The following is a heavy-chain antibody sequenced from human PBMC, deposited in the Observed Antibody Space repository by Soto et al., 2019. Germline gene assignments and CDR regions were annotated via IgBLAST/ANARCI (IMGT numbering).Heavy chain of an antibody. CDR2: ISGSGGST. J-gene: IGHJ6*02. CDR3: AKDPTVTNYNLYYYYGMDV. D-gene: IGHD4-17*01. CDR1: GFTFSSYA. Sequence: PGGSLRLSCAASGFTFSSYAMSWVRQAPGKGLEWVSAISGSGGSTYYADSVKGRFTISRDNSKNTLYLQMNSLRAEDTAVYYCAKDPTVTNYNLYYYYGMDVWGQGTTVTVSS. V-gene: IGHV3-23*01.